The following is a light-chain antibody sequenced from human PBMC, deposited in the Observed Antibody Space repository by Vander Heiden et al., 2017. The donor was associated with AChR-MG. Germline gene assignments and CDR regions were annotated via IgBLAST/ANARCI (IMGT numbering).Light chain of an antibody. CDR1: HSINSY. Sequence: DIQMTQSPSSLSASVGDRVTITCRASHSINSYVSWYQQKPGKAPKLLIYAASTLQSGVPSRFSGSGSGTYFTLTITSLQPEDFASYYCQQTYYTPRGTFGQGTRLDIK. J-gene: IGKJ5*01. CDR2: AAS. CDR3: QQTYYTPRGT. V-gene: IGKV1-39*01.